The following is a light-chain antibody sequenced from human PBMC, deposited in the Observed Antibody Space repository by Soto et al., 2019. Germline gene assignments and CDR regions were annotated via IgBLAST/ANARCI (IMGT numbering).Light chain of an antibody. V-gene: IGKV3-20*01. CDR2: GSS. Sequence: EVVLTQSPGTLSLSPGERATLSCRASQSVSNNYVAWYQQKPGQAPRLLIFGSSDRATGIPDRFSGSGSGTDFNLTISRLEPEDFAVYYCQQYGSSPPYTFGQGTKLEIK. CDR1: QSVSNNY. CDR3: QQYGSSPPYT. J-gene: IGKJ2*01.